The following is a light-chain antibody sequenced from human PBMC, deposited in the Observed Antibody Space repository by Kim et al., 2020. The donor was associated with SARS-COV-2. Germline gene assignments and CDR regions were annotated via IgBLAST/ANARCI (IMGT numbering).Light chain of an antibody. J-gene: IGKJ2*03. Sequence: QPASISCRSSQSLGHSDGNTCLGWVKQRPGQAPRLLIYEAYKRFAGGSDRFSGRGAGTDFTLKISRVEAEDGGVYYCMQATQYPHSFGQGTKLEI. CDR2: EAY. CDR3: MQATQYPHS. CDR1: QSLGHSDGNTC. V-gene: IGKV2-24*01.